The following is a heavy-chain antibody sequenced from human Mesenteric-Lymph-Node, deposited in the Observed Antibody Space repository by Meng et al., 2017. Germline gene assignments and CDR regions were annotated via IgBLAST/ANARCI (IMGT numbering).Heavy chain of an antibody. CDR2: INAYNGDT. J-gene: IGHJ4*02. CDR1: GYTFTNYG. Sequence: GERVQFGGGGKKAGASVKVSCKASGYTFTNYGITWVRLAPGQGLEWMGWINAYNGDTNYAQTLQGRVTMTRDTSTSTAYMELRSRRSDDTAVYYCARVEVGITSGDYWGQGTLVTVSS. V-gene: IGHV1-18*01. D-gene: IGHD1-26*01. CDR3: ARVEVGITSGDY.